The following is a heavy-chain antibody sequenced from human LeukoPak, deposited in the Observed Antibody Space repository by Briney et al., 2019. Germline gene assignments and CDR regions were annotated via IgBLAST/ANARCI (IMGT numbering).Heavy chain of an antibody. CDR3: ARDERYSSSFDY. J-gene: IGHJ4*02. Sequence: ASVKVSCKASGYTFTGYYMHWVRQAPGQGLEWMGWINPNSGGTNYAQKFQGRVTMTRDTSISAAYMELSRLRSDDTAVYYCARDERYSSSFDYWGQGTLVTVSS. CDR2: INPNSGGT. D-gene: IGHD6-6*01. V-gene: IGHV1-2*02. CDR1: GYTFTGYY.